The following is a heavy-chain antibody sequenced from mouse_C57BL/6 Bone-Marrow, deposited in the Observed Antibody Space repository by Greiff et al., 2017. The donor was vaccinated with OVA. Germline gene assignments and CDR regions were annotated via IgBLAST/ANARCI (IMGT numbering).Heavy chain of an antibody. J-gene: IGHJ4*01. Sequence: EVQGVESGEGLVKPGGSLKLSCAASGFTFSSYAMSWVRQTPKKRLEWVAYISSGGDYIYYADTVKGRFTISRDNARNTLYLQMSSLKSEDTAMYYCTREDYGSSFYAMDYWGQGTSVTVSS. CDR1: GFTFSSYA. CDR2: ISSGGDYI. V-gene: IGHV5-9-1*02. CDR3: TREDYGSSFYAMDY. D-gene: IGHD1-1*01.